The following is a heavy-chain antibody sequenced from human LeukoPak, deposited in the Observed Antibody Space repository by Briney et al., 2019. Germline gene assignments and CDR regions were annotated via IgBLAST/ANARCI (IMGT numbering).Heavy chain of an antibody. D-gene: IGHD5-12*01. V-gene: IGHV3-48*03. Sequence: PGGSLRLSCVASGFTFSSYEMNWVRQAPGKGLEWVSFITSSGSRIYYADSVKGRFTISRDNAKNSLYLQMNSLRAEDTAVYYCARMDIVATSFDYWGQGTLVTVSS. CDR1: GFTFSSYE. CDR3: ARMDIVATSFDY. J-gene: IGHJ4*02. CDR2: ITSSGSRI.